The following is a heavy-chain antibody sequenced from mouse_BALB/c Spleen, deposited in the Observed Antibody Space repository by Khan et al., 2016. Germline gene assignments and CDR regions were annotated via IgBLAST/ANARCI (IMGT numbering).Heavy chain of an antibody. D-gene: IGHD2-10*02. CDR3: NAEYGNYDAWDY. Sequence: EVQLQESGAELVRSGALVKLSCTSSGFNIKDYYIHWVRQRPEQGLEWIGWIDPENGDTEYAPKFQGKDTMTAHTSSNTAYLHLSSLTSEGTAVYYCNAEYGNYDAWDYWGQGTSVTVSS. V-gene: IGHV14-4*02. J-gene: IGHJ4*01. CDR2: IDPENGDT. CDR1: GFNIKDYY.